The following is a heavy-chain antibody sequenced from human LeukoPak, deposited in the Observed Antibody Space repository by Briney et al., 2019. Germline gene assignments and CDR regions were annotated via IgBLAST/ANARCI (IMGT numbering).Heavy chain of an antibody. CDR2: IKSKTDGGTT. Sequence: GGSLRLSCAASGFTFSSAWMSWVRQAPGKGLEWGGRIKSKTDGGTTDYAAPVKGRFTISRDDSKNTVYLQMNSLKTEDTGVYHCTTEGYCSGGSCAGFDNWGQGTQVTVSS. CDR1: GFTFSSAW. V-gene: IGHV3-15*01. CDR3: TTEGYCSGGSCAGFDN. J-gene: IGHJ4*02. D-gene: IGHD2-15*01.